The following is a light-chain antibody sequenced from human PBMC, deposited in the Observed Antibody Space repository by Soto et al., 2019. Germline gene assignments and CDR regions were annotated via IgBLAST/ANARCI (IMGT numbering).Light chain of an antibody. Sequence: EIVLTQSPGTLSLSPGARATLSCRASQSVSSSHLAWYQHKPGQAPRLLIYAASSRATGIPDRFSGSGSGTDFTLTISRLEPEDFAVYYCQQRSNWPITFGQGTRLEIK. CDR1: QSVSSSH. CDR3: QQRSNWPIT. J-gene: IGKJ5*01. V-gene: IGKV3D-20*02. CDR2: AAS.